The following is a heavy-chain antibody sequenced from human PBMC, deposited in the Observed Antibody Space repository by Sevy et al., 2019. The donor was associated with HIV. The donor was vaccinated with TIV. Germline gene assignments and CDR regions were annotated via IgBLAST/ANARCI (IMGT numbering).Heavy chain of an antibody. V-gene: IGHV3-23*01. J-gene: IGHJ4*02. CDR1: AFTFSNYA. Sequence: GGSLRLSCAASAFTFSNYAMNWVRQAPGKGLEWVSGISGSGGSGTKTNYADSVKGRFTISRDDSKNSLFLQLNSLRAEDTAIYYCARKYDSSGYFDYWGQGTLVTVSS. CDR3: ARKYDSSGYFDY. CDR2: ISGSGGSGTKT. D-gene: IGHD3-22*01.